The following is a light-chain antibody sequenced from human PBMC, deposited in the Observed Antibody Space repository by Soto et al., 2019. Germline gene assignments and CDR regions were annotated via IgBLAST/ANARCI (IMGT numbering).Light chain of an antibody. V-gene: IGLV2-14*01. Sequence: QSALTQPASVSGSPGQSITISCPGTSSDVGGYNYVSWYQQHPGKAPKLMIYDVSNRPSGVSNRFSGSKSGNTASLTISGLQAEDEADYYCSSYTSSSIYVFGTGTKLTVL. CDR2: DVS. J-gene: IGLJ1*01. CDR3: SSYTSSSIYV. CDR1: SSDVGGYNY.